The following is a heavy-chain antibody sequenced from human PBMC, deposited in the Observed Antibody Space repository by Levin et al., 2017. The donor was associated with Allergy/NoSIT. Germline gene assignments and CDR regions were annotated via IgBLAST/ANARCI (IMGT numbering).Heavy chain of an antibody. V-gene: IGHV3-21*01. D-gene: IGHD3-22*01. CDR2: ISSSSSYI. Sequence: GESLKISCAASGFTFSSYSMNWVRQAPGKGLEWVSSISSSSSYIYYADSVKGRFTISRDNAKNSLYLQMNSLRAEDTAVYYCARDRDYDSSLDYWGQGTLVTVSS. J-gene: IGHJ4*02. CDR3: ARDRDYDSSLDY. CDR1: GFTFSSYS.